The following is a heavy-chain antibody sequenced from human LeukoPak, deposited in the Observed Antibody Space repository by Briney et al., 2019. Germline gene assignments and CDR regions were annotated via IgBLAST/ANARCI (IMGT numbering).Heavy chain of an antibody. CDR2: INTNTGHQ. J-gene: IGHJ3*02. CDR1: GYIFTSYA. Sequence: ASVKVSCKASGYIFTSYAIHWLRQAPGQGLEWMGWINTNTGHQTYAQGFRGRFVFSLDTAVTTAYLEISSLNTEDTAVYYCARVFRSDNYPRIFEIWGQGTLVSV. CDR3: ARVFRSDNYPRIFEI. V-gene: IGHV7-4-1*01. D-gene: IGHD5-24*01.